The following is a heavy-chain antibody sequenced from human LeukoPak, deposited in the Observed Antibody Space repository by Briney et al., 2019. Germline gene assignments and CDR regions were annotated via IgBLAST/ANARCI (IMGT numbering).Heavy chain of an antibody. V-gene: IGHV4-39*01. J-gene: IGHJ4*02. CDR2: VSYSGSS. D-gene: IGHD2-2*01. CDR1: GGSISNSDYY. CDR3: ARLPAASTHFDY. Sequence: SETLSLTCTVSGGSISNSDYYWGWIPLPPGEGLDWIGSVSYSGSSYYKSSLKSRVTISVDTSKNQFSLRLSSVTAADTAVYYCARLPAASTHFDYWGQGTLVTVSS.